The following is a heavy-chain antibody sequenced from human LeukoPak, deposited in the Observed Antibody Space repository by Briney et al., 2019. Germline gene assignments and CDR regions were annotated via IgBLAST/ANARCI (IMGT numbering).Heavy chain of an antibody. CDR3: ARLPTTYYYMDV. Sequence: KPGASLQISCEGSGSIFTSYWIGWVRPLPGKGLGWMGIIYPGDSDTRYSPSFQGQVTISADKSISTAYLQWSSLKASDTAMYYCARLPTTYYYMDVWGKGTTVTVSS. D-gene: IGHD2/OR15-2a*01. J-gene: IGHJ6*03. V-gene: IGHV5-51*01. CDR1: GSIFTSYW. CDR2: IYPGDSDT.